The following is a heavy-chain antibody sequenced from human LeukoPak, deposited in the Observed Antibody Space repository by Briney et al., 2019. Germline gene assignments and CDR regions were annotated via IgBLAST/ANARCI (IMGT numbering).Heavy chain of an antibody. J-gene: IGHJ4*02. CDR3: ARAADHYDSSGYAFDY. V-gene: IGHV4-31*03. D-gene: IGHD3-22*01. CDR1: GGSISSGGSY. CDR2: IYYSGST. Sequence: PSQTLSLTCTVSGGSISSGGSYWSWLRQHPGKGLEWIGYIYYSGSTYYSPSLKSRVTISVDTSKNQFSLRLSSVTAADTAVYYCARAADHYDSSGYAFDYWGQGTLVTVSS.